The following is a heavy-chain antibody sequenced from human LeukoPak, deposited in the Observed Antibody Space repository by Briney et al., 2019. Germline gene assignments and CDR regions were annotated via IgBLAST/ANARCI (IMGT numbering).Heavy chain of an antibody. CDR3: ARAGAKIDDFWSGYYTGIHSATLDY. Sequence: SQTLSLTCAISGDSVSSNSAAWNWIRQSPSRGLEWLGRTYYRSKWYNDYAVSVKSRITINPDTSKNQFSLQLNSVSPEDTAVYYCARAGAKIDDFWSGYYTGIHSATLDYWGQGTLVTVSS. CDR2: TYYRSKWYN. V-gene: IGHV6-1*01. J-gene: IGHJ4*02. CDR1: GDSVSSNSAA. D-gene: IGHD3-3*01.